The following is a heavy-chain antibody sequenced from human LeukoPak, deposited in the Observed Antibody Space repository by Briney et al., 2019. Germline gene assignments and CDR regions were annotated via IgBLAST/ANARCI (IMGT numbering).Heavy chain of an antibody. CDR3: AXXSDXSGYYYKPLDY. CDR2: IYPGDSDT. V-gene: IGHV5-51*01. Sequence: GESLKXSCKGSGYSFTSYWIGWVRPMPGKGLEWMGIIYPGDSDTRYSPSFQGQVTISADKSISTAYLQWSSLEASDNAMYYCAXXSDXSGYYYKPLDYWGQGTLVTVSS. D-gene: IGHD3-22*01. J-gene: IGHJ4*02. CDR1: GYSFTSYW.